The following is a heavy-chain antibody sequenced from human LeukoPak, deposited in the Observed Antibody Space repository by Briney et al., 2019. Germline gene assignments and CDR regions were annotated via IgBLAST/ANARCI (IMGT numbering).Heavy chain of an antibody. V-gene: IGHV3-30*03. Sequence: GSSLRLSCAASGYTFSHFAVHWVRQAPGKGLEWVAVISYDGKKNYYADSVKGRFTLTRDDSANTLSLQMNSLRAEDTAVYYCVRGSKIRGVIPEGEFDYWGQGTLVTVSS. J-gene: IGHJ4*02. CDR2: ISYDGKKN. D-gene: IGHD3-10*01. CDR3: VRGSKIRGVIPEGEFDY. CDR1: GYTFSHFA.